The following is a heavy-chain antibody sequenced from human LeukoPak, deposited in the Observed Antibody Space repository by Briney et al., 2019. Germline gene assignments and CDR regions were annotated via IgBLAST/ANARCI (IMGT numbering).Heavy chain of an antibody. CDR2: INPNSGGT. CDR3: ARTQYSGYDWRTYYYYGMDV. V-gene: IGHV1-2*02. D-gene: IGHD5-12*01. J-gene: IGHJ6*02. Sequence: ASATVSCKASGYTFTGYYMHWVRQAPGQGLERMGWINPNSGGTNYAQKFQGRVTMTRDTSISTAYMELSRLRSDDTAVYYCARTQYSGYDWRTYYYYGMDVWGQGTTVTVSS. CDR1: GYTFTGYY.